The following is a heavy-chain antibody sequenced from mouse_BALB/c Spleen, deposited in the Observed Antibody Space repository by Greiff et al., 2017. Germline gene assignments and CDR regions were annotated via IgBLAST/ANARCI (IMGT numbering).Heavy chain of an antibody. D-gene: IGHD2-3*01. V-gene: IGHV6-6*02. J-gene: IGHJ4*01. CDR1: GFTFSSYW. CDR3: TRYLYDGYSFYAMDY. CDR2: IRLKSDNYAT. Sequence: EVMLVESGGGLVKPGGSLKLSCAASGFTFSSYWMSWVRQSPEKGLEWVAEIRLKSDNYATHYAESVKGKFTISRDDSKSRLYLQMNSLRAEDTGIYYCTRYLYDGYSFYAMDYWGQGTSVTVSS.